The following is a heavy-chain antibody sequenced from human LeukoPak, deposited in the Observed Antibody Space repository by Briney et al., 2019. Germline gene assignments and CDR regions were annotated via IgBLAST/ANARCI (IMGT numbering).Heavy chain of an antibody. J-gene: IGHJ4*02. Sequence: PGRSLRLSCAASGFTFSSYAIQWVRQAPGKGLEWVAVISYDGSNKYYADSVKGRFTISRDNSKNTLYLQMNSLRAEDTAVYYCARDQGRTGTTLGYWGQGTLVTVSS. D-gene: IGHD1-7*01. CDR2: ISYDGSNK. V-gene: IGHV3-30-3*01. CDR1: GFTFSSYA. CDR3: ARDQGRTGTTLGY.